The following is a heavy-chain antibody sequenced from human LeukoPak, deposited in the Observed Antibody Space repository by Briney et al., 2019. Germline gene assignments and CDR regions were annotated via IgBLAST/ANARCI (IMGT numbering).Heavy chain of an antibody. J-gene: IGHJ4*02. D-gene: IGHD1-1*01. CDR1: GFTFSSFW. CDR3: ARITTNGYFEY. V-gene: IGHV3-7*01. CDR2: IKYDESEK. Sequence: GGSLRLSCAASGFTFSSFWMGWVRQAPGKGLEWVASIKYDESEKHHVDSVKGRFTISRDNAKNSLYLQMNSLRAEDTAVYFCARITTNGYFEYWGQGTLVTVSS.